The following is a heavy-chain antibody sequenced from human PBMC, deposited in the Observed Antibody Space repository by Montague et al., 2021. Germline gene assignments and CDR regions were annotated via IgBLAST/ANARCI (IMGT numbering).Heavy chain of an antibody. CDR1: GFPFSSYA. CDR2: VSYDGTNK. J-gene: IGHJ3*02. D-gene: IGHD3-22*01. CDR3: ARGGFRITMIVVLSDAFDI. Sequence: SPRLSCPASGFPFSSYAMHWVRQAPGKGLEWVAVVSYDGTNKYYADSVKGRFTISRDNSKNTLYLQMNSLRAEDTAVYYCARGGFRITMIVVLSDAFDIWGQGTMVTVSS. V-gene: IGHV3-30*04.